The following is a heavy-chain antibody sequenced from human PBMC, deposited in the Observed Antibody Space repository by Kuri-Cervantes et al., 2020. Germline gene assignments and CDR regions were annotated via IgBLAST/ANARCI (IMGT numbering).Heavy chain of an antibody. CDR3: ARVPASCSGGSCTNWFDP. Sequence: SETLSLTCTVSGGSISSSSYYWGWIRQPPGKGLEWIGSIYYSGGTYYNPSLKSRVTISVDTSKNQFSLKLSSVTAADTAVYYCARVPASCSGGSCTNWFDPWGQGTLVTVSS. D-gene: IGHD2-15*01. V-gene: IGHV4-39*07. CDR1: GGSISSSSYY. J-gene: IGHJ5*02. CDR2: IYYSGGT.